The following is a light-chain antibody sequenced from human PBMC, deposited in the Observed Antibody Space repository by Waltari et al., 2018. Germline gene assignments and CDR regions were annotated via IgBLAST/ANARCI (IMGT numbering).Light chain of an antibody. CDR1: RPNLGAGTD. Sequence: QSVLTQPPSVSGAPGQRVTISCPGTRPNLGAGTDVPWHQQLPGTAPTLLIYGNSNRPAGVPDRFSGSKSGTSASLAITGLQAEDEADYYCQSYDSSLSGFWVFGGGTKLTVL. CDR2: GNS. V-gene: IGLV1-40*01. J-gene: IGLJ3*02. CDR3: QSYDSSLSGFWV.